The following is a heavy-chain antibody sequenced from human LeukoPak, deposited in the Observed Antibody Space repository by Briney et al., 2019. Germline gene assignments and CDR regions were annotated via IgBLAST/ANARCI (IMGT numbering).Heavy chain of an antibody. V-gene: IGHV3-23*01. CDR1: GFTFNSYA. D-gene: IGHD2-15*01. Sequence: GGSLRLSCAASGFTFNSYAMIWVRQAPGKGLEWVAGISGSTYRTYYADYVKGRFTISRDNSKNTLYLQMNGLRAEDTAVYYCAKRLLHYFDSWGQGTLVTVSS. J-gene: IGHJ4*02. CDR3: AKRLLHYFDS. CDR2: ISGSTYRT.